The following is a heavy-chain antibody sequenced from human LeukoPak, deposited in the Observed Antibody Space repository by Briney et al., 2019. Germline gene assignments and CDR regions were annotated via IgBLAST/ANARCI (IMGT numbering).Heavy chain of an antibody. V-gene: IGHV3-23*01. Sequence: GGSLRLSCAASAFPFSTYHMSWVRQAPGKGLEWVSGISTGSSCTDYADSVRGRFTISRDNSRNTLYLQMSILRAEDTAVYFGARKKWEPTTHYAFDLWGQGTMVTVSS. CDR3: ARKKWEPTTHYAFDL. D-gene: IGHD1-26*01. CDR2: ISTGSSCT. J-gene: IGHJ3*01. CDR1: AFPFSTYH.